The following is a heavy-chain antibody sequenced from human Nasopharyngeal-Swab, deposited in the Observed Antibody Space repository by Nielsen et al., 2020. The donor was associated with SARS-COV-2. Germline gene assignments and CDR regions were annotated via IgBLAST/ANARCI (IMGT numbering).Heavy chain of an antibody. CDR2: INHSGST. V-gene: IGHV4-34*01. Sequence: WIRQPPGKGLEWIGEINHSGSTNYNPSLKSRVTISVDTSKNQFSLKLSSVTAADTAVYYCARGTSNYYDSSSTIDYWGQGTLVTVSS. CDR3: ARGTSNYYDSSSTIDY. J-gene: IGHJ4*02. D-gene: IGHD3-22*01.